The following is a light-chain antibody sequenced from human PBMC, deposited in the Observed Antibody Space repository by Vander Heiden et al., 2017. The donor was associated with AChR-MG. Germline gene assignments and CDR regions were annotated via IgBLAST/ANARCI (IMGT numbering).Light chain of an antibody. V-gene: IGLV3-1*01. CDR2: QDN. CDR1: KLGTKY. Sequence: SYGLTQPPSVPVSPGQTASITCSGDKLGTKYPCWYQQQPGQSPVLVIYQDNKRPSGIPERFSGSNSGNTATLTISGTQAMDEADYYCQAWDTSTAVFGGGTKLTVL. J-gene: IGLJ3*02. CDR3: QAWDTSTAV.